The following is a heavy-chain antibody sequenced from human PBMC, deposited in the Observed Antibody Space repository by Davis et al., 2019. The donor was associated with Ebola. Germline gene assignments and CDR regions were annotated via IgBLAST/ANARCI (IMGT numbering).Heavy chain of an antibody. D-gene: IGHD3-22*01. CDR3: ARGGYYDSSGYSHAAFDI. CDR2: IWYNGNNK. Sequence: GESLKISCAASGFTLSGYAMHWVRQAQGKGLEGVAVIWYNGNNKYYADSAKGRFTISRDNAKNSLYLQMNSLRAEDTAVYHCARGGYYDSSGYSHAAFDIWGQGTMVTVSS. J-gene: IGHJ3*02. V-gene: IGHV3-33*01. CDR1: GFTLSGYA.